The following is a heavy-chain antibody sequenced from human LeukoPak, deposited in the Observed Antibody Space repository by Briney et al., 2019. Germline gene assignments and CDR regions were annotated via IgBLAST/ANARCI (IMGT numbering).Heavy chain of an antibody. D-gene: IGHD5-18*01. J-gene: IGHJ5*01. V-gene: IGHV3-30*02. CDR1: GFTFSNYG. CDR3: AKDYSSNWFDS. Sequence: GGSLRLSCAASGFTFSNYGMHWVRQAPGKGLEWVAFIRYDGSDKYYADSVKGRFTISRDKSKSTLYLYMNSLRAEDTAVYYCAKDYSSNWFDSWGQGILLTVSS. CDR2: IRYDGSDK.